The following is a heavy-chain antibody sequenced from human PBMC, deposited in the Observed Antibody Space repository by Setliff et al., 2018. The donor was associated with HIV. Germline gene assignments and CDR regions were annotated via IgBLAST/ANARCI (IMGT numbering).Heavy chain of an antibody. V-gene: IGHV4-39*01. CDR1: GGSTSSSSYY. J-gene: IGHJ6*03. D-gene: IGHD6-13*01. CDR2: VYYSGST. Sequence: NPSETLSLTCSVSGGSTSSSSYYWAWVRQPPGKGPEWIGSVYYSGSTHYNPSLQSRVTISVDTSKNQFSLKLSSVTAADTAVYYCARGARLLAGYSDRWDYYYMAVWGKGTTVTVSS. CDR3: ARGARLLAGYSDRWDYYYMAV.